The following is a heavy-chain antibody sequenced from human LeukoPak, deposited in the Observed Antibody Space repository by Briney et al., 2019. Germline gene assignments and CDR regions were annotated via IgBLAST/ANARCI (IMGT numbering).Heavy chain of an antibody. CDR2: ISSSSSYI. Sequence: GGSLRLSCVASGFSFSSYSMSWVRQAPGKGLEWVSSISSSSSYIYYADSVKGRFTISRDNAKNSLYLRMNSLRVEDTAVYYCARVHENCSGGTCYLMDYYFDYWGQGILVTVSS. CDR3: ARVHENCSGGTCYLMDYYFDY. J-gene: IGHJ4*02. D-gene: IGHD2-15*01. V-gene: IGHV3-21*01. CDR1: GFSFSSYS.